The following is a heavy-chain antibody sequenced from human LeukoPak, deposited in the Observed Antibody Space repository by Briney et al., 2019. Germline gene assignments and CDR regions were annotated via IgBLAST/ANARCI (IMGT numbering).Heavy chain of an antibody. D-gene: IGHD5-18*01. J-gene: IGHJ4*02. CDR2: SRRIPRGGTT. CDR3: TRGIGYTYGWSD. Sequence: GGSLRLSCVTSGFTFTDYAISWFRQAPGKGREWVGFSRRIPRGGTTDYAASVKGRFTISRDNPKSIAYLQTNSLESEDTAMYYCTRGIGYTYGWSDWGQGTLVTVSS. V-gene: IGHV3-49*03. CDR1: GFTFTDYA.